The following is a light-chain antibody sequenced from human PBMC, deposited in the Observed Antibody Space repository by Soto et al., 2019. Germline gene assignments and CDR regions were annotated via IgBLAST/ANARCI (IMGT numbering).Light chain of an antibody. Sequence: DIQMTQSPSTLSASVGDRVTITCRASQTISTWLAWYQQKAGKAPKFLIYDASRLESGVPSRFSGSGSGTEFTLTISSLQPDDFATYYCQQYESFPRTFGQGTKVEIK. CDR3: QQYESFPRT. CDR1: QTISTW. CDR2: DAS. J-gene: IGKJ1*01. V-gene: IGKV1-5*01.